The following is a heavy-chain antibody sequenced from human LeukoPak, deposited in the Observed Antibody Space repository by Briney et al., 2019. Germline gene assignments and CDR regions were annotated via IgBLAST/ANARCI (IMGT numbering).Heavy chain of an antibody. CDR1: GGSISSGDYY. V-gene: IGHV4-30-4*01. CDR2: IYHTGSF. Sequence: SETLSLTCTVSGGSISSGDYYWSWIRQPPGKGLEWIGFIYHTGSFHYNPSLKSRVTISVDTSKNQFSLKLSSVTAADTAVYYCAREGDRAAMGLGYYGMDVWGQGTTVTVSS. CDR3: AREGDRAAMGLGYYGMDV. J-gene: IGHJ6*02. D-gene: IGHD5-18*01.